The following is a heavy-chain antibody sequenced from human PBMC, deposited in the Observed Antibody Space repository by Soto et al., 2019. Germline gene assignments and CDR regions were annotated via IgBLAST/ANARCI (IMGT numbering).Heavy chain of an antibody. CDR1: GDSISNDDYS. V-gene: IGHV4-4*02. D-gene: IGHD2-15*01. CDR2: IYHSGST. Sequence: PSETLSLTCAVSGDSISNDDYSWIWVRHPPGKGLEWIGEIYHSGSTNYNPSLKSRVTISVDKSKNQSSLKLSSVTAADTAVYYCARICSGGSCYHWGQGTLVTVSS. CDR3: ARICSGGSCYH. J-gene: IGHJ5*02.